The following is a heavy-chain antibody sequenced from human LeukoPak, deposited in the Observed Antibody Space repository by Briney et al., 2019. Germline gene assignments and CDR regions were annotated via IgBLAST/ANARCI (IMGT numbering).Heavy chain of an antibody. CDR3: ARGGVGYSSGWFDY. CDR2: IIPIFGTA. CDR1: GGTFSSYA. V-gene: IGHV1-69*05. J-gene: IGHJ4*02. D-gene: IGHD6-19*01. Sequence: SVKVSXKASGGTFSSYAISWVRQAPGQGLEWMGRIIPIFGTANYAQKFQGRVTITTDESTSTAYMELSSLRSEDTAVYYCARGGVGYSSGWFDYWGQGTLVTVSS.